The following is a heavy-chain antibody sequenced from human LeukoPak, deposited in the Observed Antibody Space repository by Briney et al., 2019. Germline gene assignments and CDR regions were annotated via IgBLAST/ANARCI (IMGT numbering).Heavy chain of an antibody. CDR2: INHSGST. Sequence: SETLSLTCAVYGGSFSGYYWSWIRQPPGKGLEWIGEINHSGSTNYNPSLKSRVTKSVDTSKNQFSLKLSSVTAADTAVYYCARGPGSGSYWAFDYWGQGTLVTVSS. J-gene: IGHJ4*02. CDR1: GGSFSGYY. D-gene: IGHD1-26*01. V-gene: IGHV4-34*01. CDR3: ARGPGSGSYWAFDY.